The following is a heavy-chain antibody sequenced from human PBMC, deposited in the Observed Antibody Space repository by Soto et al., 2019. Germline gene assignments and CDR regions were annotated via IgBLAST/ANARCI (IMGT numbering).Heavy chain of an antibody. V-gene: IGHV3-9*01. CDR2: ISWNSGSI. CDR1: GFTFDDYA. J-gene: IGHJ2*01. Sequence: EVQLVESGGGLVQPSRSLRLSCAASGFTFDDYAMLWVRQAPGKGLEWVSGISWNSGSIGYADSVKGRFTISRDNAKNSLYLQMNSLRAEDTALYYCAKDRSVNWYFDLWGRGTLVTVSS. CDR3: AKDRSVNWYFDL.